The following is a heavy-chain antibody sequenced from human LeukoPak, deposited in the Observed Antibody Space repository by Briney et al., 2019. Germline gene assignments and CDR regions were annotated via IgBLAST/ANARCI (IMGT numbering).Heavy chain of an antibody. D-gene: IGHD4-17*01. CDR3: ARAHPDYAADY. Sequence: ETLSLTCTVSGGSISSGGYYWSWIRQHPGKGLEWVSSISSSSSYIYYADSVKGRFTISRDNAKNSLYLQMNSLRAEDTAVYYCARAHPDYAADYWGQGTLVTVSS. J-gene: IGHJ4*02. CDR2: ISSSSSYI. CDR1: GGSISSGGYY. V-gene: IGHV3-21*01.